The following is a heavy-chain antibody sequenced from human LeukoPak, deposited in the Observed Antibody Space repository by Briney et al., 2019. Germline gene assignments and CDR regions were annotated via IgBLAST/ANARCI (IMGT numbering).Heavy chain of an antibody. Sequence: GESLKISCKGSGYSFTSYWIGWVRQMPGKGLEWMGIIYPGDSDTRYSPSFQGQVTISADKSISTAYLQWSSLKASDTAMYYCARGPPEYRSSSAPNLWGQGTMVTVSS. J-gene: IGHJ3*01. CDR2: IYPGDSDT. CDR3: ARGPPEYRSSSAPNL. D-gene: IGHD6-6*01. V-gene: IGHV5-51*01. CDR1: GYSFTSYW.